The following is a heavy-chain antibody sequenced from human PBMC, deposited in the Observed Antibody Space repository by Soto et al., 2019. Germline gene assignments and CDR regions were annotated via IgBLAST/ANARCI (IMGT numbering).Heavy chain of an antibody. CDR2: ISSSGGST. J-gene: IGHJ1*01. Sequence: GGSLRLSCAASGFTFSSYAMGWVRQAPGKGLQWISVISSSGGSTYYADSVKGRFTIARDNSKDTLFLDMNSLRAEDSAVYYCARRDDVYIWGSYDDCGQGTLVIVSS. V-gene: IGHV3-23*01. D-gene: IGHD3-16*01. CDR3: ARRDDVYIWGSYDD. CDR1: GFTFSSYA.